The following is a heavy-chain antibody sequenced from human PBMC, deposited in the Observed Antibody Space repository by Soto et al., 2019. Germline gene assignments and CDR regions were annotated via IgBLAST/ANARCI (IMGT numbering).Heavy chain of an antibody. Sequence: ASVKVSCNASGYSFTDYHIHWVRQAPGQGLEWLGRINPKSGGTSTAQKFQGWVTMTTDTSISTASMELTRLTSDDTAIYYCARGDSTDCSNGVCSFFYNHDMDVWGQGTMFPASS. D-gene: IGHD2-8*01. V-gene: IGHV1-2*04. CDR1: GYSFTDYH. J-gene: IGHJ6*02. CDR2: INPKSGGT. CDR3: ARGDSTDCSNGVCSFFYNHDMDV.